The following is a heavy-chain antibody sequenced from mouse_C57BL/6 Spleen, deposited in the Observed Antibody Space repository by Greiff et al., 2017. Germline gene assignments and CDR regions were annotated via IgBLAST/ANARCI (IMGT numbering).Heavy chain of an antibody. CDR3: TDGNYEDAMDY. Sequence: EVQGVESGGGLVQPGGSMKLSCVASGFTFSNYWMNWVRQSPEKGLEWVAQIRLKSDNYATHYAESVKGRFTISRDDSKSSVYLQMNNLRAEDTGIYYCTDGNYEDAMDYWGQGTSVTVSS. J-gene: IGHJ4*01. V-gene: IGHV6-3*01. CDR2: IRLKSDNYAT. CDR1: GFTFSNYW. D-gene: IGHD2-1*01.